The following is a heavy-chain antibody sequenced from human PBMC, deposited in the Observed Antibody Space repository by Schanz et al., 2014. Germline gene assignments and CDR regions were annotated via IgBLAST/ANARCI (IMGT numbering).Heavy chain of an antibody. D-gene: IGHD6-19*01. J-gene: IGHJ6*02. CDR1: GYTFTSDS. V-gene: IGHV1-46*01. CDR2: INPSGGSP. CDR3: TRLRRADHNGFDV. Sequence: VQSVHSGTEVQKLGASVKVSCKSSGYTFTSDSMHWVRQAPGQGLEWMGMINPSGGSPTYAQKFQGRVTMTRDTATSTVFMELSSLGTEDTAGYYCTRLRRADHNGFDVWGQGTTVTVS.